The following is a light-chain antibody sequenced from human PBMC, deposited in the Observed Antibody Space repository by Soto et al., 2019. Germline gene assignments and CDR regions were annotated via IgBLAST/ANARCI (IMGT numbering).Light chain of an antibody. J-gene: IGKJ4*01. CDR1: QSVSNY. V-gene: IGKV3-20*01. CDR2: GAS. CDR3: QQYGSSPLT. Sequence: EIVMTQSPATLSLYPGERATLSCRASQSVSNYLAWYQQKPGQAPRLLIYGASNGASGIPDRFTGSGSGTDFSLIISRLEPEDFAVYYCQQYGSSPLTFGGGSKVDIK.